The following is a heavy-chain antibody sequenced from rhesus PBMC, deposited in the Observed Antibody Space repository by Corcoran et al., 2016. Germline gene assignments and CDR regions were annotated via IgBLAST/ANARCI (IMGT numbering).Heavy chain of an antibody. CDR3: AIDSGNSWNRFDV. V-gene: IGHV4-81*01. Sequence: QVQLQESGPGLVKPSETLSLTCAVSGGSISGYYWSWIRQPQGTGLEWMGNINGNIAGNNYNPSLKSRVTISKDTSKNQFSRKLSSVTAADTALYYCAIDSGNSWNRFDVWGPGVLVTVSS. CDR2: INGNIAGN. J-gene: IGHJ5-1*01. D-gene: IGHD1-38*01. CDR1: GGSISGYY.